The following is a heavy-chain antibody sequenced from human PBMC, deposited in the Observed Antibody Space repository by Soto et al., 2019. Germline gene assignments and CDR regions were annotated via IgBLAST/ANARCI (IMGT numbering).Heavy chain of an antibody. J-gene: IGHJ5*02. D-gene: IGHD3-10*01. CDR2: IYYSGST. CDR3: AREYYYGALERWFDP. Sequence: QVQLQESGPGLVKPSQTLSLTCTVSGGSISSGGYYWSWIRQHPGKGLEWIGYIYYSGSTYYTPSLKSRVTISVDTSKNQFALKLSSVTAADTAVYYCAREYYYGALERWFDPWGQGTLVTVSS. V-gene: IGHV4-31*03. CDR1: GGSISSGGYY.